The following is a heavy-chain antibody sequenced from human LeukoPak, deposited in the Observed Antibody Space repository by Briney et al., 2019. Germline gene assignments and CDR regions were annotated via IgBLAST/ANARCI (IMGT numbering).Heavy chain of an antibody. Sequence: GASVKVSCKASGYTFTGYYMHWVRQAPGQGLEWMGWINPNSGGTNYAQKFQGRVTMTRATSISTAYMELSRLRSDDTAVYYCARGFYVWGRYRSPPFDYWGQGTLVTVSS. D-gene: IGHD3-16*02. J-gene: IGHJ4*02. CDR2: INPNSGGT. V-gene: IGHV1-2*02. CDR1: GYTFTGYY. CDR3: ARGFYVWGRYRSPPFDY.